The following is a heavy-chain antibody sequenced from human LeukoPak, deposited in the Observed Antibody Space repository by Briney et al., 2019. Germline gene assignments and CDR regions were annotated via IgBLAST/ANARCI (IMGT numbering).Heavy chain of an antibody. Sequence: PGASAKVSCKASGYTFTSYYMHWVRQAPGQGLEWMGIINPSGGSTSYAQKFQGRVTMTRDTSTSTVYMELSSLRSEDTAVYYCARDAGWLQFDYWGQGTLVTVSS. D-gene: IGHD5-24*01. CDR1: GYTFTSYY. V-gene: IGHV1-46*01. J-gene: IGHJ4*02. CDR2: INPSGGST. CDR3: ARDAGWLQFDY.